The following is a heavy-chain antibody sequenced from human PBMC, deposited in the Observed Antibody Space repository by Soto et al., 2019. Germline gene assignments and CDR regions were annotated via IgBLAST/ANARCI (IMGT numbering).Heavy chain of an antibody. CDR2: IDWDDDK. V-gene: IGHV2-70*11. Sequence: SGPTLVNPTQTLTLTCTFSGFSLSTSGMCVSWIRQPPGKALEWLARIDWDDDKYYSTSLKTRLTISKDTSKNQVVLTMTNMDPVDTATYYCARISSRYYDFWSGYRHFDPWGQGTLVTVSS. J-gene: IGHJ5*02. D-gene: IGHD3-3*01. CDR3: ARISSRYYDFWSGYRHFDP. CDR1: GFSLSTSGMC.